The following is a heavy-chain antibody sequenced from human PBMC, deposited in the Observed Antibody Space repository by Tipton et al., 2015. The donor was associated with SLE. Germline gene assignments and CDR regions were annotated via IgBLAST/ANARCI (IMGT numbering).Heavy chain of an antibody. CDR3: TKEKGSYSHYYGMDV. Sequence: GSLRLSCAASGFIFSSYGMHWVRQAPGKGLEWVTFIRYDGGNTYYADSVKGRFTVSRDNSKNTLDLQMSSLRAEDTAVYFCTKEKGSYSHYYGMDVWGQGTTVTVSS. D-gene: IGHD3-10*01. CDR1: GFIFSSYG. CDR2: IRYDGGNT. V-gene: IGHV3-30*02. J-gene: IGHJ6*02.